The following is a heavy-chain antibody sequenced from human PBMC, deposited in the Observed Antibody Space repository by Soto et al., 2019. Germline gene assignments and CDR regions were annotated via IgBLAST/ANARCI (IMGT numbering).Heavy chain of an antibody. CDR2: ISGSGGST. CDR1: GFHFRSYA. D-gene: IGHD3-10*01. CDR3: AKPGALLWFGDPGEINWFDP. V-gene: IGHV3-23*01. J-gene: IGHJ5*02. Sequence: GGSLSLSCAASGFHFRSYAMSWVRQAPGKGLEWVSAISGSGGSTYYADSVKGRFTISRDNSKNTLYLQMNSLRAEDTAVYYCAKPGALLWFGDPGEINWFDPWGQGTLVTVSS.